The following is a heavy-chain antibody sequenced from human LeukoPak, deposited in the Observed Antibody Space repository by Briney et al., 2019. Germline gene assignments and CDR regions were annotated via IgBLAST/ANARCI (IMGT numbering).Heavy chain of an antibody. CDR1: GFIFSDYY. CDR3: TSGSSSVGY. V-gene: IGHV3-11*01. D-gene: IGHD6-6*01. Sequence: MTGGSLRLSCAASGFIFSDYYMSRIRQAPGKGLEWVAYISPSQNDIYYTESVRGRFTISRDNAKNSLYLQMSSLRADDTAVYYCTSGSSSVGYWGQGTLVTVSS. J-gene: IGHJ4*02. CDR2: ISPSQNDI.